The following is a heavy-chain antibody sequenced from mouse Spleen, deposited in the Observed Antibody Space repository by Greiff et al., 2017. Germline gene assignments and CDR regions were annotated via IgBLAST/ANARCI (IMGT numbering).Heavy chain of an antibody. D-gene: IGHD1-1*01. V-gene: IGHV5-17*01. CDR2: ISSGSSTI. Sequence: EVKLVESGGGLVKPGGSLKLSCAASGFTFSDYGMHWVRQAPEKGLEWVAYISSGSSTIYYADTVKGRFTISRDKAKNTLFLQMTSLRSEDTAMYYCGRLHITTVVGDYWGPGTTLTVSS. CDR3: GRLHITTVVGDY. J-gene: IGHJ2*01. CDR1: GFTFSDYG.